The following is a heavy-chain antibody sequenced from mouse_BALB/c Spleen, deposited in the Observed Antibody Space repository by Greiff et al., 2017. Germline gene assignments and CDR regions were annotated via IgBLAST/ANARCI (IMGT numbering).Heavy chain of an antibody. Sequence: EVQRVESGGGLVQPGGSRKLSCAASGFTFSSFGMHWVRQAPEKGLEWVAYISSGSSTIYYADTVKGRFTISRDNPKNTLFLQMTSLRSEDTAMYYCARSSYYGLDYWGQGTTLTVSS. CDR2: ISSGSSTI. CDR1: GFTFSSFG. J-gene: IGHJ2*01. CDR3: ARSSYYGLDY. D-gene: IGHD1-1*01. V-gene: IGHV5-17*02.